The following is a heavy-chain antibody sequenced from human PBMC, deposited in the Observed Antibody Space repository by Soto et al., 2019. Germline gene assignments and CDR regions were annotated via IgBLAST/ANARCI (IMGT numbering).Heavy chain of an antibody. CDR1: GGTFSSYA. CDR2: IIPIFGTA. V-gene: IGHV1-69*13. CDR3: ARTYTAMSHFDY. J-gene: IGHJ4*02. D-gene: IGHD5-18*01. Sequence: GASVKVSCKASGGTFSSYAISWVRQAPGQGLEWMGGIIPIFGTANYAQKFQGRVTITADESTSTAYMELSSLRSEDTAVYYCARTYTAMSHFDYWGQGTLVTVSS.